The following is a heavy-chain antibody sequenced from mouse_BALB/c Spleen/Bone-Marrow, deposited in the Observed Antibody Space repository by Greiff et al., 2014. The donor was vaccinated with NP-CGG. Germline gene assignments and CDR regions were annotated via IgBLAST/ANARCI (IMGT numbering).Heavy chain of an antibody. CDR3: ARGGNYLDY. Sequence: EVLLEESGGGLVKPGGSLKLSCAASGFTFSSYAMSWVRQSPEKRLEWVAEISSGDSYTNYPENVTGKFTISRDNAKNTLYLEMSSLRSEDTAIYYCARGGNYLDYWGQGTTLTVSS. CDR1: GFTFSSYA. V-gene: IGHV5-9-4*01. J-gene: IGHJ2*01. CDR2: ISSGDSYT.